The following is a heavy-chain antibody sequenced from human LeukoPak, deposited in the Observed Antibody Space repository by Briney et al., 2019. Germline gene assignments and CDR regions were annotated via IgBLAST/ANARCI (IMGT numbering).Heavy chain of an antibody. D-gene: IGHD5-18*01. J-gene: IGHJ4*02. Sequence: SETLSLTCSVSGYSISSGYYWGWIRQPPGKGLEWIGSMYHSGSTYYKPSLKSRVTISIDTSKNQFSLRLRSVTAADTAVYYCARAISGYSYGLTYYFDYWGQGTLVTVSS. CDR3: ARAISGYSYGLTYYFDY. CDR2: MYHSGST. CDR1: GYSISSGYY. V-gene: IGHV4-38-2*02.